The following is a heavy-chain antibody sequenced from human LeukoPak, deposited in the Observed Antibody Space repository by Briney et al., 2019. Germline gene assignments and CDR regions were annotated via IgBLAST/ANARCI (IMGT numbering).Heavy chain of an antibody. CDR2: INGNTGGT. J-gene: IGHJ6*03. CDR1: GYPLTGYY. V-gene: IGHV1-2*02. Sequence: ASVEVSSTASGYPLTGYYIHWVRQAPGEGLEWMGWINGNTGGTKYAQKIQGRGTMTRDTSSSTAYMELSRLRSDDTAIYYCARDRNPRPSVISFGEVFAYFYMDVWGKGTTVTVSS. CDR3: ARDRNPRPSVISFGEVFAYFYMDV. D-gene: IGHD3-16*02.